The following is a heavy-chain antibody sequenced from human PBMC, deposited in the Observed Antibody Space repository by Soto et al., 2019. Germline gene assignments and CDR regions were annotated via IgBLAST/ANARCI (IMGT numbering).Heavy chain of an antibody. CDR1: GGTFNRYT. Sequence: VQLVQSGAEVKKPGSSVKLSCKASGGTFNRYTISWVRQAPGQGLEWMGGIIPIFGTANYAQKFQGRVAIIADESTSAAYMELRSLRSEDTAVYYCALWGFSDGHNSKYNYSGMDVWGQGTTVTVSS. CDR2: IIPIFGTA. CDR3: ALWGFSDGHNSKYNYSGMDV. V-gene: IGHV1-69*01. D-gene: IGHD1-1*01. J-gene: IGHJ6*02.